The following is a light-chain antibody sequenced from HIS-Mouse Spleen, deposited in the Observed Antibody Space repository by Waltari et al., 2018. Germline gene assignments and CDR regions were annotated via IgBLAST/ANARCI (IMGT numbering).Light chain of an antibody. Sequence: IPLTQSPSSLSASVADKVTSTCRASQGISSALAWYQQKPGKAPKLLIYDASSLESGVPSRFSGSGSGTDFTLTISSLQPEDFATYYCQQFNSYPYSTFGGGTKVEIK. J-gene: IGKJ4*01. CDR3: QQFNSYPYST. V-gene: IGKV1-13*02. CDR2: DAS. CDR1: QGISSA.